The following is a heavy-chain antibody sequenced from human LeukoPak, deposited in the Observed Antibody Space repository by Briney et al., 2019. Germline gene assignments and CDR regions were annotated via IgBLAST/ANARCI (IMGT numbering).Heavy chain of an antibody. Sequence: SQTLSLTCTVSGGSISSGSYYWSWIRQPAGKGLEWSGRIYTSGSTNYNPSLKSRVTISVDTSKNQFSLKLSSVTAADTAVYYCARDRYYYDSSGYYFDYWGQGTLVTVSS. CDR3: ARDRYYYDSSGYYFDY. D-gene: IGHD3-22*01. V-gene: IGHV4-61*02. CDR1: GGSISSGSYY. CDR2: IYTSGST. J-gene: IGHJ4*02.